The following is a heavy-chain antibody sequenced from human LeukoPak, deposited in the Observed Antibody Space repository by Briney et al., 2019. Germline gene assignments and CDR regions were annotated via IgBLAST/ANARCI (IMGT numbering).Heavy chain of an antibody. Sequence: SETLSLTCTVSGGSISSGGYYWSWIRQPPGKGLEWIGSIYYSGSTYYNPSLKSRVTISVDTSKNQFSLKLSSVTAADTAVYYCARQASSTFFDYWGQGTLVTVSS. V-gene: IGHV4-39*01. J-gene: IGHJ4*02. CDR3: ARQASSTFFDY. CDR1: GGSISSGGYY. D-gene: IGHD6-13*01. CDR2: IYYSGST.